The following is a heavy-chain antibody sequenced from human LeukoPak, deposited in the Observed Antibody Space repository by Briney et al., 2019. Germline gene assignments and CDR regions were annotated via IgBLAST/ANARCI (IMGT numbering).Heavy chain of an antibody. J-gene: IGHJ6*04. D-gene: IGHD2-21*01. Sequence: GRSLRLSCAASGFTFSSYGMNWVRQAPGKGLEWVAVIWYDGSNKYYADSVGGGFTISRDNSKNTLYLQINSLRAEDTDVYYCARALQVIYGTDVWGKGTTVTVSS. V-gene: IGHV3-33*01. CDR3: ARALQVIYGTDV. CDR2: IWYDGSNK. CDR1: GFTFSSYG.